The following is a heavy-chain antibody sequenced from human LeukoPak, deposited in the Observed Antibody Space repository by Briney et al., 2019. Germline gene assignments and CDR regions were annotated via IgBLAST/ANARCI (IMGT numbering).Heavy chain of an antibody. CDR2: ISSSGGST. V-gene: IGHV3-23*01. CDR1: GFTYSSYA. J-gene: IGHJ4*02. Sequence: GGPLRLSCAAPGFTYSSYAMSWVRQAPGKGLEWVSAISSSGGSTYYADSVKGRFTISRDNSKNTLFLQMNSLRAEDTAVYYCAKGESNWDYYFDYWGQGTLVTDSS. D-gene: IGHD7-27*01. CDR3: AKGESNWDYYFDY.